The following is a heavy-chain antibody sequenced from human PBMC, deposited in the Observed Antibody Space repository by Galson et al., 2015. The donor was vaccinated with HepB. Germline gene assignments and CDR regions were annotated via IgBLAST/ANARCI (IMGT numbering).Heavy chain of an antibody. CDR2: IIPIFGTA. J-gene: IGHJ4*02. D-gene: IGHD5-24*01. CDR3: ARGVGRWLHLTPFDY. CDR1: GGTFSSYA. V-gene: IGHV1-69*13. Sequence: SVKVSCKASGGTFSSYAISWVRQAPGQGLEWMGGIIPIFGTANYAQKFQGRVTITADESTSTAYMELSSLRSEDTAVYYCARGVGRWLHLTPFDYWGQGTLVTVSS.